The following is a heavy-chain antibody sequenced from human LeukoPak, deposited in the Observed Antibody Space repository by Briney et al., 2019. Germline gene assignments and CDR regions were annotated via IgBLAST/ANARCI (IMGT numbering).Heavy chain of an antibody. V-gene: IGHV4-31*03. Sequence: SETLSLTCTVSGGSISSGGYYWSWIRQHPGTDLEWLGYIYYSGSTYYNPSINSRVTISVDTSNNQFALKLSSVTAADKAVYYCARDRPYYDFWSGLDTPYYGMDVWGQGTTVTVSS. D-gene: IGHD3-3*01. CDR1: GGSISSGGYY. J-gene: IGHJ6*02. CDR2: IYYSGST. CDR3: ARDRPYYDFWSGLDTPYYGMDV.